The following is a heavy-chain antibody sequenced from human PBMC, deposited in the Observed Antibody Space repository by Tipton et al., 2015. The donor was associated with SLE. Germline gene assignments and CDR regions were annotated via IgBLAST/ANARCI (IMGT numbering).Heavy chain of an antibody. V-gene: IGHV4-4*08. D-gene: IGHD6-19*01. Sequence: TLSLTCKVSGGSISNYYWSWIRLTSGERLEWIGYTHTSGSTNYNPSLKSRVSISVDTSKNQVSLKLTSVTAADTGVYYCASVGFSVAGTSEDAFDIWGQGTMVTVS. CDR2: THTSGST. J-gene: IGHJ3*02. CDR3: ASVGFSVAGTSEDAFDI. CDR1: GGSISNYY.